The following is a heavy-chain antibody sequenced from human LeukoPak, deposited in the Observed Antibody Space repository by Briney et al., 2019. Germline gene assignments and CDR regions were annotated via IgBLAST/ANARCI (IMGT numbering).Heavy chain of an antibody. Sequence: GGSMRLSCAASGFSFSAYNMNWVRQAPGKGLEWLSSITGRGSDKYYADSVKGRFTISRDNAKDSLHLQLNSLRAENTAVYYCARDVPHNWFDTWGQGTLVTVSS. J-gene: IGHJ5*02. V-gene: IGHV3-21*01. CDR3: ARDVPHNWFDT. CDR2: ITGRGSDK. CDR1: GFSFSAYN.